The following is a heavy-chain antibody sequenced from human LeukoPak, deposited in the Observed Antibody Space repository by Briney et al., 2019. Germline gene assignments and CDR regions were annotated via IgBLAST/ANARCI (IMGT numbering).Heavy chain of an antibody. D-gene: IGHD6-6*01. Sequence: PSETLSLTCTVSGGSISSGGYYWSWIRQHPGKGLEWIGYIYYSGSTYYNPSFKSRVTISVDTSKNQFSLKLSSVTAADTAVYYCARAPMGYSSSSDAFDIWGQGTMVTASS. V-gene: IGHV4-31*03. CDR1: GGSISSGGYY. CDR3: ARAPMGYSSSSDAFDI. CDR2: IYYSGST. J-gene: IGHJ3*02.